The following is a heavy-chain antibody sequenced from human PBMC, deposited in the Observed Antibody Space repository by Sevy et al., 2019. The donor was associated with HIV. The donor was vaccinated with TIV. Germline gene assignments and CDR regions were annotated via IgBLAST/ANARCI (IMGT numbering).Heavy chain of an antibody. CDR2: ISYDGSNK. Sequence: GALRLSCAASGFTFSSYAMHWVRQAPGKGLEWVAVISYDGSNKYYADSVKGRFTISRDNSKNTLYLQMNSLRAEDTAVYHCARGGQQLYFDYWGQGTLVTVSS. J-gene: IGHJ4*02. CDR3: ARGGQQLYFDY. D-gene: IGHD6-13*01. V-gene: IGHV3-30-3*01. CDR1: GFTFSSYA.